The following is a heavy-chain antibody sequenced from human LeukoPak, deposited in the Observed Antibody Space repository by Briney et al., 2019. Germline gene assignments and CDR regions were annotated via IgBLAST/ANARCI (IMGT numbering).Heavy chain of an antibody. CDR1: GFTFSSYW. Sequence: PGGSLRLSCAASGFTFSSYWMSWVRQAPGKGLEWVANIKQDGSEKYYVDSVKGRFTISRDNAKNSLYLQMNSLRAEDTAVYYCARGSTCTVPEYYFDYWGQGTLVTVSS. CDR2: IKQDGSEK. D-gene: IGHD4-4*01. J-gene: IGHJ4*02. CDR3: ARGSTCTVPEYYFDY. V-gene: IGHV3-7*01.